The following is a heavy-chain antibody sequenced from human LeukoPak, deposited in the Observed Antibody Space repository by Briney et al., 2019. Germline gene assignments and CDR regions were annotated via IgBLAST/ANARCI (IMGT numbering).Heavy chain of an antibody. CDR3: AGLVGRYSSGLYYYYFDY. V-gene: IGHV4-4*02. CDR1: GDSINSLDL. J-gene: IGHJ4*02. Sequence: SGTLSLTCTVTGDSINSLDLWSWVRQPPGKGLEWIGEMYLSGTTHSNPSVKSRVTISIDKSKNQFFLNLSSVTAADTAVYYCAGLVGRYSSGLYYYYFDYWGQGTLVTVSS. CDR2: MYLSGTT. D-gene: IGHD3-22*01.